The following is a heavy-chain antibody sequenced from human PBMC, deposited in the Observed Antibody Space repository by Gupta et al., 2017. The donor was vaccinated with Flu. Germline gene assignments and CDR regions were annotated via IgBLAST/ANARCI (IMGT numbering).Heavy chain of an antibody. CDR2: IIPMFGTT. D-gene: IGHD1-26*01. J-gene: IGHJ6*02. CDR3: ARGGPGMIGDYYYGMDV. Sequence: PGQGLQWMGGIIPMFGTTDYAQRFKGRATITADASASTAYMELNSLRSEDTAVYYCARGGPGMIGDYYYGMDVWGQGTTVTVSS. V-gene: IGHV1-69*01.